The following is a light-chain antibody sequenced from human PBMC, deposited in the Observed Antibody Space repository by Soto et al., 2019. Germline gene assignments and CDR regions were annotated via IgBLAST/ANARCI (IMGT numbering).Light chain of an antibody. V-gene: IGKV3-15*01. CDR1: QSVSSN. CDR2: GAS. Sequence: EIVMTQSPATLSVSPGERATLSCRASQSVSSNLAWYQQKPGQAPRLLFYGASTRATGIPARFSGSGSGTEFTLTLSSLEPEDFAVYYCQQRSNWPPGLTFGGGTKVDIK. J-gene: IGKJ4*01. CDR3: QQRSNWPPGLT.